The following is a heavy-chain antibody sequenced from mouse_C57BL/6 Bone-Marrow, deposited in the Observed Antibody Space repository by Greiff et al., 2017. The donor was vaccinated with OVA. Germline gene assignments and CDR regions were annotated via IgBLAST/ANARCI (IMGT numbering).Heavy chain of an antibody. V-gene: IGHV1-82*01. CDR2: IYPGDGDT. CDR1: GYAFSSSW. Sequence: ESGPELVKPGASVKISCKASGYAFSSSWMNWVKQRPGKGLEWIGRIYPGDGDTNYNGKFKGKATLTADKSSSTAYMQLSSLTSEDSAVYFCARSRDPFDYWGQGTTLTVSS. CDR3: ARSRDPFDY. J-gene: IGHJ2*01. D-gene: IGHD3-3*01.